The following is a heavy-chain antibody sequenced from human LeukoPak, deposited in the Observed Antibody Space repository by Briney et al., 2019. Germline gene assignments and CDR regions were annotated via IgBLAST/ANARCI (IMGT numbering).Heavy chain of an antibody. J-gene: IGHJ4*02. CDR2: IIPIFGTA. CDR3: AAYCSSTSCQLSFDY. Sequence: SAKVSCKASGGTFSSYAISWVRQAPGQGLEWMGGIIPIFGTANDAQKFQGRVTVTADESTSTAYMELSSLRSEDTAVYYCAAYCSSTSCQLSFDYWGQGTLVTVSS. CDR1: GGTFSSYA. V-gene: IGHV1-69*01. D-gene: IGHD2-2*01.